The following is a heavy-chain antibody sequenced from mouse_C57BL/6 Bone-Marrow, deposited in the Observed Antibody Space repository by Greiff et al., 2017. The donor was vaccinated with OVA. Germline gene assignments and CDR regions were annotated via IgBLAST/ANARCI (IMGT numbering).Heavy chain of an antibody. J-gene: IGHJ4*01. D-gene: IGHD3-2*02. Sequence: QVQLQQSGAELAKPGASVKLSCKASSYTFTSYWMHWVKQRPGQGLEWIGYINPSSGYTKYNQKFKDKATLTADKSSSTAYMQLSSLTYEDSAVYYCASWSSGLYAMDYWGQGTSVTVSS. CDR2: INPSSGYT. V-gene: IGHV1-7*01. CDR1: SYTFTSYW. CDR3: ASWSSGLYAMDY.